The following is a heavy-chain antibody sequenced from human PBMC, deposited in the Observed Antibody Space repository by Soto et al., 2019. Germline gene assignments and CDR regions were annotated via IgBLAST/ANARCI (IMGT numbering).Heavy chain of an antibody. Sequence: GGSLRLSYAASGFTFGRYAVSWFRQAPGKGLEWVSGIGASGAATYYADSVKGRLTISRDNSKNTLHLQMNSLRAEDTAVYYCALRKTGSYFDYWGQGTQVTVSS. D-gene: IGHD1-26*01. CDR1: GFTFGRYA. J-gene: IGHJ4*02. V-gene: IGHV3-23*01. CDR2: IGASGAAT. CDR3: ALRKTGSYFDY.